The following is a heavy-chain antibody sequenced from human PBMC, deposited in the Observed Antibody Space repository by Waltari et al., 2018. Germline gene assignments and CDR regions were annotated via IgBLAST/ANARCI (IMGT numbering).Heavy chain of an antibody. Sequence: QVQLLQSGAEVEKHGASVTVPGKDAGNTCTICALHWVRQAPGPRLDLIGWISAGNSNTKNSQKFQGRVTITRDTSASTAYMELSSLTSEDTAVYYCAKGGTGIWSLLDFCGQRTLFTVSS. J-gene: IGHJ4*02. CDR2: ISAGNSNT. CDR1: GNTCTICA. CDR3: AKGGTGIWSLLDF. D-gene: IGHD3-10*01. V-gene: IGHV1-3*01.